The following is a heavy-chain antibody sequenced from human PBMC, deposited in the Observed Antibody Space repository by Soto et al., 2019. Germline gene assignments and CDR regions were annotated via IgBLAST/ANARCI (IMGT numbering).Heavy chain of an antibody. Sequence: QPGGSLRLSCTTSGFIFSDHYMDWVRQAPGKGLEWVGRIRNKANSYTTEYAASVDGRFIVSRDASKNSLYLQMNSLKNEDTAVYYCARLAPGVAVAADYWGQGTLVTVSS. D-gene: IGHD6-19*01. V-gene: IGHV3-72*01. J-gene: IGHJ4*02. CDR2: IRNKANSYTT. CDR1: GFIFSDHY. CDR3: ARLAPGVAVAADY.